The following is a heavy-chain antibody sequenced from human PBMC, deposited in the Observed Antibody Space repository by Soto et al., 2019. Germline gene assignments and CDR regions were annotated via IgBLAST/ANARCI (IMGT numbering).Heavy chain of an antibody. CDR1: GFTFSSYG. J-gene: IGHJ4*02. V-gene: IGHV3-30*18. D-gene: IGHD6-19*01. CDR2: ISYDGSNK. CDR3: ANEPGSGWNPFLTHFDY. Sequence: GGSLRLSCAASGFTFSSYGMHWVRQAPGKGLEWVAVISYDGSNKYYADSVKGRFTISRDNSKNTLYLQRNSLRAEDTAVYYCANEPGSGWNPFLTHFDYWGQGTLVTVSS.